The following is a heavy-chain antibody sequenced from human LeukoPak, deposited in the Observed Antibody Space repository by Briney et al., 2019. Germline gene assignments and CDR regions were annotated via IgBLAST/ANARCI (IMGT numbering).Heavy chain of an antibody. CDR3: ARTDRPYYDFWSGYYGSGGYFDY. D-gene: IGHD3-3*01. CDR1: GGTFSSYA. V-gene: IGHV1-69*05. Sequence: GSSVKVSCKASGGTFSSYAISWVRQAPGQRLEWMGGIIPIFGTANYAQKFQGRVTITTDESTSTAYMELSSLRSEDTAVYYCARTDRPYYDFWSGYYGSGGYFDYWGQGTLVTVSS. J-gene: IGHJ4*02. CDR2: IIPIFGTA.